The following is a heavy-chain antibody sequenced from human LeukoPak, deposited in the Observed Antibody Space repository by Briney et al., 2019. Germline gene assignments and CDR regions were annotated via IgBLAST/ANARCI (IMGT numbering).Heavy chain of an antibody. Sequence: SETLSLTCTVSDDSISDYYRGWIRQPPGKGLEWIGYFHNNGTSTYNPSPKSRVTISAHATTNQFPLMLNSMTSADTAVHYCTRGVGWLIDYWGEGILVTVSS. CDR2: FHNNGTS. V-gene: IGHV4-59*01. CDR3: TRGVGWLIDY. D-gene: IGHD3-16*01. J-gene: IGHJ4*02. CDR1: DDSISDYY.